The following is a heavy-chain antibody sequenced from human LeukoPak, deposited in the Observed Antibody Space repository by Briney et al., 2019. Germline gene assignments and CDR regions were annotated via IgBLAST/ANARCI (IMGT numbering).Heavy chain of an antibody. V-gene: IGHV4-61*02. D-gene: IGHD2-15*01. CDR3: ARSSCPGGSCYDNRGYFDY. CDR2: VYTSGST. Sequence: SETLSLTCTVSGGSISSGTYYWNWIRQPAGKGLEWIGRVYTSGSTNYNPSLKSRVTISVDTSKNQFSLKLSSVTAADTALYYCARSSCPGGSCYDNRGYFDYWGQGTLVTVSS. J-gene: IGHJ4*02. CDR1: GGSISSGTYY.